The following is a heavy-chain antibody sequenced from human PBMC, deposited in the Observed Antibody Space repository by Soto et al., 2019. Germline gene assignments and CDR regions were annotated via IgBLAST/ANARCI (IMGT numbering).Heavy chain of an antibody. CDR1: GFTFSSYS. V-gene: IGHV3-48*02. CDR2: ISSSSSTI. Sequence: GGSLRLSCAASGFTFSSYSMNWVRPAPGKGLEGVSYISSSSSTIYYADSVKGRFTISRDNAKNSLYLQMNSLRDEDTAVYYCARYDSSGYYWPYYYYGMDVWGQGTTVTVSS. J-gene: IGHJ6*02. D-gene: IGHD3-22*01. CDR3: ARYDSSGYYWPYYYYGMDV.